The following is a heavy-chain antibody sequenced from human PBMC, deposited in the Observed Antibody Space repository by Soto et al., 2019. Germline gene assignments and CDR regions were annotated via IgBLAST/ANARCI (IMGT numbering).Heavy chain of an antibody. CDR3: ASAYYGDYLFDY. D-gene: IGHD4-17*01. CDR2: TYYSGST. J-gene: IGHJ4*02. Sequence: SETLSLTCTVSGGSISSYYWSWIRQPPGKGLEWIGYTYYSGSTNYNPSLKSRVSISVDTSKNQFSLKLSCLSDAETAVYYCASAYYGDYLFDYWGQGTLVTVSS. CDR1: GGSISSYY. V-gene: IGHV4-59*12.